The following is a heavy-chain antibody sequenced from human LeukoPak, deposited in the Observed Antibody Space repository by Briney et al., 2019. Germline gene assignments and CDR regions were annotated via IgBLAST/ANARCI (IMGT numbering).Heavy chain of an antibody. D-gene: IGHD6-19*01. CDR3: ARVSRVSSGWYNLG. J-gene: IGHJ4*02. Sequence: GGSLRLSCAASGFTFSSYSMNWVRQAPGKGLEWDSSISSSSSYIYYADSVKGRFTISRDNAKNSLYLQMNSLRAEDTAVYYCARVSRVSSGWYNLGWGQGTLVTVSS. CDR2: ISSSSSYI. CDR1: GFTFSSYS. V-gene: IGHV3-21*01.